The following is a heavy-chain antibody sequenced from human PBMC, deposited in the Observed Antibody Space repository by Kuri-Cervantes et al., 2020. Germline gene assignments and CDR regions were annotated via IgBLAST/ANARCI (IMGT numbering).Heavy chain of an antibody. J-gene: IGHJ4*02. V-gene: IGHV4-39*01. D-gene: IGHD3-10*01. CDR3: ARQRSPNYYGSGSYYTNPPNY. CDR2: IYYSGST. CDR1: GGSISSSSYY. Sequence: GSLRLSCTVSGGSISSSSYYWGWIRQPPGKGLEWIGSIYYSGSTYHNPSLKSRVTISVDTSKNQFSLKLSSVTAADTAVYYCARQRSPNYYGSGSYYTNPPNYWGQGTLVTVSS.